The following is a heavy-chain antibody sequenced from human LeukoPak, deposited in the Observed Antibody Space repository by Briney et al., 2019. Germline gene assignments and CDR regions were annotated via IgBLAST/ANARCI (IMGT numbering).Heavy chain of an antibody. CDR1: GGAISAFH. Sequence: SETLSLTCTVSGGAISAFHWSWIRQPPGKGLEWIGYVYYSGSTNYSPSLKSRLTMSVDTSRNQFSLKLSSVTAADTAVYYCARGWGYFDYWGRGTLVTVSS. V-gene: IGHV4-59*01. CDR3: ARGWGYFDY. CDR2: VYYSGST. D-gene: IGHD7-27*01. J-gene: IGHJ4*02.